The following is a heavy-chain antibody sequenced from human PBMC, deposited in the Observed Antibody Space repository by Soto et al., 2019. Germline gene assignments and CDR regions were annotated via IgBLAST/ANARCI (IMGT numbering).Heavy chain of an antibody. V-gene: IGHV3-9*01. Sequence: EVQLVESGGGLVQPGRSLRLSCAASGFTFDDYAMHWVRQAPGRGLEGISIISWNSRSIGYADSVKGRFTISRDNAKNFLYLQMNSLRAEDTALYYCAKDTHDILTGPLDYGGQGTLVTFPS. CDR3: AKDTHDILTGPLDY. CDR1: GFTFDDYA. CDR2: ISWNSRSI. D-gene: IGHD3-9*01. J-gene: IGHJ4*02.